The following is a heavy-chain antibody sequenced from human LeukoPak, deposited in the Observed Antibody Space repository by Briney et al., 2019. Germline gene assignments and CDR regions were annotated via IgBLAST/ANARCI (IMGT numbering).Heavy chain of an antibody. V-gene: IGHV3-30*04. CDR3: AKGVVPSFSGMDV. Sequence: PGGSLRLSCAASGFTFSSYAMHWVRQAPGKGLEWVAVTSHDGSNKWYADSVKGRFTISRDNSKNTLYLQMNSLRAEDTAVYYCAKGVVPSFSGMDVWGKGTTVTVSS. J-gene: IGHJ6*04. CDR1: GFTFSSYA. CDR2: TSHDGSNK. D-gene: IGHD2-2*01.